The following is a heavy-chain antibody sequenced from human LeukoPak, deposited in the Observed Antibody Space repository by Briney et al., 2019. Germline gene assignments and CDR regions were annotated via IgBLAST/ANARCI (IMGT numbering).Heavy chain of an antibody. Sequence: GGSLRLSCAASGFTFNIYGMSWVRQAPGKGLEWVSTISGGGENTHYADSVKGRFTVSRDNSKNTMYLQMNNLRGDDTALYYCTKDVGAGYDWFDPWGQGTQVTVSS. CDR1: GFTFNIYG. D-gene: IGHD1-1*01. CDR2: ISGGGENT. V-gene: IGHV3-23*01. CDR3: TKDVGAGYDWFDP. J-gene: IGHJ5*02.